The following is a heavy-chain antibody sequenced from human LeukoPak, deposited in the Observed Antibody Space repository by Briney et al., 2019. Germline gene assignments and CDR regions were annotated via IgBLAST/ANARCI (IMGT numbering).Heavy chain of an antibody. CDR1: GFTFSSYA. CDR3: ASGVVVVAAPQLYFDY. CDR2: ISGSGGST. D-gene: IGHD2-15*01. V-gene: IGHV3-23*01. J-gene: IGHJ4*02. Sequence: GGSLRLSCAASGFTFSSYAMSWVRQAPGKGLEWVSAISGSGGSTYYADSVKGRLTISRDNSKNTLYLQMNSLRAEDTAVYYCASGVVVVAAPQLYFDYWGQGTLVTVSS.